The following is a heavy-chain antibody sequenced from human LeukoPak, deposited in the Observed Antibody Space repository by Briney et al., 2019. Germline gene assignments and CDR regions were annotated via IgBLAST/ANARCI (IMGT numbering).Heavy chain of an antibody. CDR1: GYTFTGYY. D-gene: IGHD3-10*01. CDR3: ARQNSGAGEYDY. V-gene: IGHV1-2*02. J-gene: IGHJ4*02. Sequence: EASVKVSCKASGYTFTGYYMHWVRQAPGQGLEWMAWINPNSGGTNHAQKFQGRVTMTRDTSISTAYMELSRLRSDDTAVYYCARQNSGAGEYDYWGQGTLVTVSS. CDR2: INPNSGGT.